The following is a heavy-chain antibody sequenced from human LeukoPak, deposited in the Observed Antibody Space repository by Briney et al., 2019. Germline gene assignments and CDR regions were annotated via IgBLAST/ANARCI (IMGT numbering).Heavy chain of an antibody. CDR2: IYYSGST. D-gene: IGHD1-26*01. CDR3: ARFGRGSPFDP. J-gene: IGHJ5*02. CDR1: GGSISSSSYY. Sequence: PSETLSLTCTVSGGSISSSSYYWGWVRQPPGKGLEWIGSIYYSGSTYYNLSLKSRVTISVDTSKNQFSLKLSSVTAADTAVYYCARFGRGSPFDPWGQGTLVTVSS. V-gene: IGHV4-39*07.